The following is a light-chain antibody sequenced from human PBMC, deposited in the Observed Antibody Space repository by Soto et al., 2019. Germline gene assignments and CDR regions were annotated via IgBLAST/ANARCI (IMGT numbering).Light chain of an antibody. J-gene: IGKJ5*01. CDR1: QSVSSSY. Sequence: IVLTQSPGTLSLSPGETVALSCMASQSVSSSYLAWYKQKSGQAPRPISYATSGRATDIPDRVIGYGSGTEFTLTVSRLQPEDFEVYYCQQYGTSPINFGQGTRLEIK. CDR2: ATS. CDR3: QQYGTSPIN. V-gene: IGKV3-20*01.